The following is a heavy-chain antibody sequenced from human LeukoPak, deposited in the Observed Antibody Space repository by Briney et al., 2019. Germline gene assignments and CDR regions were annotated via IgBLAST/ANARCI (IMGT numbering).Heavy chain of an antibody. CDR1: GDSVSRNTTA. CDR3: ARGGGAFNV. D-gene: IGHD3-16*01. Sequence: SQTLSLTCATSGDSVSRNTTAWNWIRQSPSRGLEWLGRTYYRSKWYSDYAVSVKSRIIINPDTSKNQLSLQLISVTPEDTAIYYCARGGGAFNVWGQGTMVTVSS. CDR2: TYYRSKWYS. J-gene: IGHJ3*01. V-gene: IGHV6-1*01.